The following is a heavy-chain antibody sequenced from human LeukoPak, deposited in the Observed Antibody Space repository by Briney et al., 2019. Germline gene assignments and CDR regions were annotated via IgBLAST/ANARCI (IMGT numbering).Heavy chain of an antibody. D-gene: IGHD6-19*01. CDR3: ARDSLGTSSGWFDP. Sequence: PGGSLRLSCAASGFTFNTYGIHWVRQAPGEGLEWVAVIWSDGINKHYADSVKGRFTISRDNSKNTLYLQMNSLRAEDTAAYYCARDSLGTSSGWFDPWGQGTLVIVSS. CDR2: IWSDGINK. V-gene: IGHV3-33*01. CDR1: GFTFNTYG. J-gene: IGHJ5*02.